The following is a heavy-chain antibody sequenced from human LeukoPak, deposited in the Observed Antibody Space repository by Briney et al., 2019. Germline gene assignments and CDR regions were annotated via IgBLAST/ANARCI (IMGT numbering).Heavy chain of an antibody. CDR3: ARSDPLTGEYFDY. Sequence: SETLSLTCIVSGGSISGYYWSWIRQPPGKGLEWIGSIYYSGSTDYNPSLKSRVIISVDTSKNQFSLSLISVTAADTAVYYCARSDPLTGEYFDYWGQGTLVTVSS. CDR1: GGSISGYY. J-gene: IGHJ4*02. CDR2: IYYSGST. V-gene: IGHV4-59*01. D-gene: IGHD7-27*01.